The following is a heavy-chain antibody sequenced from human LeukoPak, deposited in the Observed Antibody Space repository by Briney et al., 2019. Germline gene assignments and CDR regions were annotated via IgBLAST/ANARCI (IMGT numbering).Heavy chain of an antibody. CDR3: ARVPHYYFGYGYFDS. J-gene: IGHJ4*02. D-gene: IGHD3-10*01. Sequence: SETQSLTCVVYGGSFSGFYWSWLRQPPGKGLEWIGEIDQSGTTNYNPSLKSRVTISVDTSKKQFSLTLTSMTAADTAVYYCARVPHYYFGYGYFDSWGQGTLVTVSS. CDR1: GGSFSGFY. CDR2: IDQSGTT. V-gene: IGHV4-34*01.